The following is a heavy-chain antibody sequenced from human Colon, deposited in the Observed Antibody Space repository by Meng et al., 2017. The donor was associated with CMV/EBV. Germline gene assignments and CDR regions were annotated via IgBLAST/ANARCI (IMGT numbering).Heavy chain of an antibody. J-gene: IGHJ5*02. CDR2: VHYRGRT. CDR1: GGSVSGYY. D-gene: IGHD1-14*01. V-gene: IGHV4-59*02. Sequence: GSLRLSCIVSGGSVSGYYWSWIRQPPGKGLEWIGYVHYRGRTHYNPSLMKRVTISVDTSKNQFSLNVESVTAADTAVYYCAQLRGITGWFDPWGQGTLVTVSS. CDR3: AQLRGITGWFDP.